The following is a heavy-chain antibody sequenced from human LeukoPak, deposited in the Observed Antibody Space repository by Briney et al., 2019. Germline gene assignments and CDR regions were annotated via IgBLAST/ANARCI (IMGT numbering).Heavy chain of an antibody. Sequence: PGGSLRLSCAASGFSFSSYEMNWVRQAPGKGLEWVSYISSSGGTRNYADSVKGRFTISRDNARKSLYLQMNSLRAEDTAVYYCARDLDWLPDYWGQGTLVTVSS. CDR1: GFSFSSYE. D-gene: IGHD3/OR15-3a*01. J-gene: IGHJ4*02. CDR3: ARDLDWLPDY. CDR2: ISSSGGTR. V-gene: IGHV3-48*03.